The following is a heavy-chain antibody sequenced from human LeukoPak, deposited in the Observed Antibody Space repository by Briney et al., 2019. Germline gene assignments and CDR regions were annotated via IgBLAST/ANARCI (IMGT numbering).Heavy chain of an antibody. CDR3: AREQWLALDY. V-gene: IGHV3-21*01. D-gene: IGHD6-19*01. CDR1: GFTFSSYS. Sequence: GGSLRLSCAASGFTFSSYSMNWVRQAPGEGLEWVSSISSSSSYIYYADSVKGRFTISRDNAKNSLYLQMNSLRAEDTAVYYCAREQWLALDYWGQGTLVTVSS. CDR2: ISSSSSYI. J-gene: IGHJ4*02.